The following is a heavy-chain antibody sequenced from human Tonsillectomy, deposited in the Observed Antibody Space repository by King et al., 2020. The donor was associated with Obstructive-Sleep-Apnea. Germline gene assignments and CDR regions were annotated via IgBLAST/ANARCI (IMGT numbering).Heavy chain of an antibody. CDR3: ARGGLYGSGRYYSYDYYGMDV. CDR2: MNPNSGST. J-gene: IGHJ6*02. Sequence: VQLVESGAEVKKPGASVKVSCKASGYTFTSYDINWVRQATGQGLEWMGWMNPNSGSTGYAQKFQGRVTMTRHTSISTAYMELTSLRSEDTAVYYCARGGLYGSGRYYSYDYYGMDVWGQGTTVTVAS. D-gene: IGHD3-10*01. V-gene: IGHV1-8*01. CDR1: GYTFTSYD.